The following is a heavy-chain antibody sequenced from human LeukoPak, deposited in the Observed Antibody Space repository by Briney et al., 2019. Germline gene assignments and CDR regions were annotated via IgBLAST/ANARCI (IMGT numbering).Heavy chain of an antibody. V-gene: IGHV3-23*01. CDR2: ISGSGTST. Sequence: GGSLRLSCAASGFTFSSSAMSWVRQAPGKGLEWVSAISGSGTSTYYADTVKGRFTISRDTSKSTLYLQMNSLRAEDTALYYCAKAIVGVSGLGYWGQGTLVTVSS. CDR3: AKAIVGVSGLGY. J-gene: IGHJ4*02. CDR1: GFTFSSSA. D-gene: IGHD1-26*01.